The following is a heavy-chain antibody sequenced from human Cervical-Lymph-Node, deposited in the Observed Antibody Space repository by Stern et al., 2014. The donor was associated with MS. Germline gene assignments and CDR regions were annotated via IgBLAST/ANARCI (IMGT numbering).Heavy chain of an antibody. Sequence: EMQLVESGGGLVQPGGSLRLSCSASGFTFSNFGMSWVRQTAGKGLEWVSLISDNGGSTYYADSGKGRFTVSRDNSKKMLYLQMNSLGAEDTSVYYCAKSLFTGSWFFDYWGRGTLVAVSS. D-gene: IGHD6-13*01. CDR1: GFTFSNFG. CDR2: ISDNGGST. V-gene: IGHV3-23*04. CDR3: AKSLFTGSWFFDY. J-gene: IGHJ4*02.